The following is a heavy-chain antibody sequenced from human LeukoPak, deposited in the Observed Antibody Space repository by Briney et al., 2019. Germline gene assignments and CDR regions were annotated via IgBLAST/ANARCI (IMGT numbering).Heavy chain of an antibody. CDR1: GFTFSSYW. CDR3: AREVYCSSTSCYTGYFQH. CDR2: IKQDGSDK. D-gene: IGHD2-2*02. V-gene: IGHV3-7*01. J-gene: IGHJ1*01. Sequence: LAGGSLRLSCAASGFTFSSYWMSWVRQAPAKGLEWVANIKQDGSDKYYVDSVKGRFTISRDNAKNSLYLQMNSLRAEDTAVYSCAREVYCSSTSCYTGYFQHWGQGTLVTVSS.